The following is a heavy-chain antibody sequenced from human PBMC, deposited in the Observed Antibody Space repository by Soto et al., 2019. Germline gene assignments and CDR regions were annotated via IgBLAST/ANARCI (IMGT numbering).Heavy chain of an antibody. CDR3: AKDVRPMWYSSGWYDY. CDR1: GFTFSSYA. Sequence: PGGSLRLSCAASGFTFSSYAMSWVRQAPGKGLEWVSAISGSGGSTYYADSVKGRFTISRDNSKNTLYLQMNSLRAEDTAVYYCAKDVRPMWYSSGWYDYWGQGTLVTVS. J-gene: IGHJ4*02. D-gene: IGHD6-19*01. V-gene: IGHV3-23*01. CDR2: ISGSGGST.